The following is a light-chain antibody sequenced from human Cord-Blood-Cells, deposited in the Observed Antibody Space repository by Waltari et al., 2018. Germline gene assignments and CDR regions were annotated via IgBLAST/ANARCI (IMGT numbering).Light chain of an antibody. CDR3: GTWDSSLSAYV. CDR1: SSNIGNNY. J-gene: IGLJ1*01. V-gene: IGLV1-51*01. Sequence: QSVLTQPPSVSAAPGQKVTISCSGSSSNIGNNYVSWYQQLPGTAPKLLIYDNNKRPSGIPHRFSGSKCGTSATLGITGLQTGDEADYYCGTWDSSLSAYVFGTGTKVTVL. CDR2: DNN.